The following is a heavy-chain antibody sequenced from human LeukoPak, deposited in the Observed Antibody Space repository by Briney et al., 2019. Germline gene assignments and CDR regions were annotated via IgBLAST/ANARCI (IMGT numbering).Heavy chain of an antibody. J-gene: IGHJ3*02. D-gene: IGHD3-22*01. V-gene: IGHV1-8*01. CDR2: MNPTSGNT. CDR3: ARGRGHYYDSSGYGDI. Sequence: ASVKVSCKASGYTFTIYDINWVRQATGQGLEWMGWMNPTSGNTGYAQKFQGRVTMTRNTSISTAYMELSSLRSEDTAVYYCARGRGHYYDSSGYGDIWGQGTMVTVSS. CDR1: GYTFTIYD.